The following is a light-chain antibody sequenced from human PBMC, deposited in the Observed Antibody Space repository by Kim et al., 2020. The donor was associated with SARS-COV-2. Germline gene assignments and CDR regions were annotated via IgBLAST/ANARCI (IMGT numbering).Light chain of an antibody. J-gene: IGKJ1*01. CDR2: GAS. V-gene: IGKV3-20*01. CDR3: QQYGTSPST. Sequence: SPGERATLSCRASQSVTSRHLAWYQQKSGQPPRLLIYGASSRATGIPDRFSGSGSGTDFTLTISRLEPEDFAVYSCQQYGTSPSTFGQGTKVDIK. CDR1: QSVTSRH.